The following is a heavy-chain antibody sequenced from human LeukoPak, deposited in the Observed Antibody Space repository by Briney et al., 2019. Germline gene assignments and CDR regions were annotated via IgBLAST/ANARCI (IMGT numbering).Heavy chain of an antibody. Sequence: ASVKVSCKASGYTFTGYYLHWVRQAPGQGLECMGWINLNTGGTSYAQKFQGRVTMTRDTSISTAYMELSRLRSDDTAVYYCAKTGDRRGYSGPADFDYWGQGTLVTVSS. J-gene: IGHJ4*02. D-gene: IGHD5-12*01. CDR2: INLNTGGT. CDR1: GYTFTGYY. V-gene: IGHV1-2*02. CDR3: AKTGDRRGYSGPADFDY.